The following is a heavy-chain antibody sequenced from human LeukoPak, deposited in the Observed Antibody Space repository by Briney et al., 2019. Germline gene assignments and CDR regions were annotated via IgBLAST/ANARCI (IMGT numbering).Heavy chain of an antibody. CDR3: ASDIAVAGTRGSWFDP. CDR1: GGTFSSYA. CDR2: IIPIFGTA. V-gene: IGHV1-69*13. D-gene: IGHD6-19*01. Sequence: SVKVSCKASGGTFSSYAISWVRQAPGLGLEWMGGIIPIFGTANYAQKFQGRVTITADESTSTAYMELSSLRSEDTAVYYCASDIAVAGTRGSWFDPWGQGTLVTVSS. J-gene: IGHJ5*02.